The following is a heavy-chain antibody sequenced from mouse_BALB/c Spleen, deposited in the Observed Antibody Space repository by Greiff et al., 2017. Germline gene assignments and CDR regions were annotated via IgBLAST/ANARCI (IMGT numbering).Heavy chain of an antibody. CDR3: ARSGGAGFDY. J-gene: IGHJ2*01. Sequence: EVQLVESGGGLVQPGGSRKLSCAASGFTFSSFGMHWVRQAPEKGLEWVAYISSGSSTIYYADTVKGRFTISRDNPKNTLFLQMTSLRSEDTAMYYCARSGGAGFDYWGQGTTLTVSS. V-gene: IGHV5-17*02. CDR2: ISSGSSTI. D-gene: IGHD3-1*01. CDR1: GFTFSSFG.